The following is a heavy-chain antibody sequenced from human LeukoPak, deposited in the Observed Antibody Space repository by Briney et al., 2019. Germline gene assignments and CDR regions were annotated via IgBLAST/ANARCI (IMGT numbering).Heavy chain of an antibody. CDR1: GFALSSHW. CDR2: VNRDGSET. Sequence: GGSLRLSCAASGFALSSHWMTWVRQVPGRGPEWVANVNRDGSETYYLESVKGRFTISKDNAKNSLYLQMNSLRAEDTALYHCARNNGMDVWGQGTTVIVSS. V-gene: IGHV3-7*03. CDR3: ARNNGMDV. J-gene: IGHJ6*02.